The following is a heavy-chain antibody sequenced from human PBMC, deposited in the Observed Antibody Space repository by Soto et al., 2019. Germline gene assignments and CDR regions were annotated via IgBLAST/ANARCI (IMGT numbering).Heavy chain of an antibody. D-gene: IGHD6-6*01. J-gene: IGHJ4*02. CDR2: VHDTGTT. CDR1: GGSGSSGGNY. V-gene: IGHV4-39*01. CDR3: ARGLSSPSAAGV. Sequence: QLQLQESGPGLVKPSETLSLTCAVSGGSGSSGGNYWGWIRQSPEKGLEWIGSVHDTGTTHYNPSLTSRVTISVDTSKNQFSLNVNPVTAADTAVYYCARGLSSPSAAGVWGQGTLVTVSS.